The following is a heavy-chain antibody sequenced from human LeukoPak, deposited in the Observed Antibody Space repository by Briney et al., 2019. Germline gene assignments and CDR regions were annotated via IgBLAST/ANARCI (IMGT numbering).Heavy chain of an antibody. J-gene: IGHJ3*02. V-gene: IGHV1-69*04. CDR1: GGTFSSYA. CDR2: IIPILGIA. CDR3: ARGGMTPGAFDI. Sequence: GASVKVSCKAAGGTFSSYAISWVRQAPGQGLEWMGRIIPILGIANYAQKFQGRVTITADKSTSTAYMELSSLRSEDTAVYYCARGGMTPGAFDIWGQGTMVTVSS.